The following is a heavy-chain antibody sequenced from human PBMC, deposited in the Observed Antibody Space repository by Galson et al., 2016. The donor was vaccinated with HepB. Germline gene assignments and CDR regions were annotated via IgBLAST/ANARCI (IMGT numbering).Heavy chain of an antibody. Sequence: TLSLTCTVSGDSISNDGNYWSWTRQHPGKGLEFIGYIYHSGSTYYNPSLRSRVTISMDTSENQFSLRLSSVTAADTAVYYCARYFDHWGQGILVTVSS. J-gene: IGHJ4*02. CDR2: IYHSGST. CDR3: ARYFDH. V-gene: IGHV4-31*03. CDR1: GDSISNDGNY.